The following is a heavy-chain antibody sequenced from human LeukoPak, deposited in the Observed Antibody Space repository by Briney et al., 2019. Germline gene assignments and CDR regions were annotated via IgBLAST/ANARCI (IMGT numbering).Heavy chain of an antibody. J-gene: IGHJ4*02. Sequence: SETLSLTCTVSGGSISSSSYYWGWIRQPPGKGQEWIGSIYYSGSTYYNPSLKSRVTISVDTSKNQFSLKLSSVTAADAAVYYCARLEDIVASFDYWGQGTLVTVSS. D-gene: IGHD5-12*01. CDR3: ARLEDIVASFDY. V-gene: IGHV4-39*01. CDR2: IYYSGST. CDR1: GGSISSSSYY.